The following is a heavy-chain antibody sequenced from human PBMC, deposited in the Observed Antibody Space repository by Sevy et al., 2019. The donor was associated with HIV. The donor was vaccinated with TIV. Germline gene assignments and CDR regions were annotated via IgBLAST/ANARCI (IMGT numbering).Heavy chain of an antibody. D-gene: IGHD2-15*01. CDR1: GFTFDDYA. CDR2: ISWNSGSI. Sequence: GGSLRLSCAASGFTFDDYAMHCVRQAPGKGLEWVSGISWNSGSIGYADSVKGRFTISRDNAKNSLYLQMNSLRAEDTALYYCAKRGYCSGGSCYRAFDIWGQGTMVTVSS. V-gene: IGHV3-9*01. CDR3: AKRGYCSGGSCYRAFDI. J-gene: IGHJ3*02.